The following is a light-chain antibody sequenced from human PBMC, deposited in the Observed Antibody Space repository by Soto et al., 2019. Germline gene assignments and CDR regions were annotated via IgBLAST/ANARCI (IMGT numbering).Light chain of an antibody. CDR3: QQYGTWPPNLLT. J-gene: IGKJ4*01. CDR2: GAS. Sequence: EMVMTQSTVTLSVSPGEGATLSCRASQSISSSLAWYQQKPGQPPKLLIFGASTRATGIPARFSGSVSGTEFTLTITRLQSEDSAIYYCQQYGTWPPNLLTFGGGTKVEI. CDR1: QSISSS. V-gene: IGKV3-15*01.